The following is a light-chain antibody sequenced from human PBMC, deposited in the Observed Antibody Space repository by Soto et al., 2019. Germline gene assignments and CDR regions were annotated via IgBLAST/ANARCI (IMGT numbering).Light chain of an antibody. CDR3: QQRSNWPPVT. CDR2: DAS. Sequence: EVVLTQSPATLSLSPGERATLAYRASQSVSRYLAWYQQKPGQAPRLLIYDASNKATDIPASFSGSRSGTDFTLTISSLEPEDFAVYYCQQRSNWPPVTFGGGTKVEIK. V-gene: IGKV3-11*01. J-gene: IGKJ4*01. CDR1: QSVSRY.